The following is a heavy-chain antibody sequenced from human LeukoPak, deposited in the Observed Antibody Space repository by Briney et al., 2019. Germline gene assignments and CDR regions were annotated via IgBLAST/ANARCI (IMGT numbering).Heavy chain of an antibody. D-gene: IGHD3-16*02. Sequence: SETLSLTCTVSGGSISRYYWSWIRQPPGKGLEWIGYIYYSGSTNYNPSLKSRVTISVDTSKNQFSLKLSSVTAADTAVYYCAREGYYDYVWGSYRPGYFDYWGQGTLVTVSS. CDR3: AREGYYDYVWGSYRPGYFDY. V-gene: IGHV4-59*12. CDR1: GGSISRYY. J-gene: IGHJ4*02. CDR2: IYYSGST.